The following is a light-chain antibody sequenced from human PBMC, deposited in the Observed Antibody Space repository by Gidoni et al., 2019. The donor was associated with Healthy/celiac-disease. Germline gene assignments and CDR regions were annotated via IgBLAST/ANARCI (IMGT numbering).Light chain of an antibody. Sequence: SSELTQDPAVSVALGQTVRITCQGDSLRSYYASWYQQKPGQAPVLVIYGKNNRPSGIPDRFSRSSSGNTASLTIPGAQAEDEADSYCNSRDSSGHHLGWVFGGGTKLTVL. CDR3: NSRDSSGHHLGWV. J-gene: IGLJ3*02. CDR1: SLRSYY. CDR2: GKN. V-gene: IGLV3-19*01.